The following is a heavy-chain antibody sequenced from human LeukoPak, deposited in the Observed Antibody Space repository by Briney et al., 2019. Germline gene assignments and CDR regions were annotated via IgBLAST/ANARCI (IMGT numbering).Heavy chain of an antibody. CDR2: INPSGGST. Sequence: PGASVKVSCKASGYTFTSYYMHWVRQAPGQGLEWMGIINPSGGSTSYAQKFQGRVTMTRDTSTSTVYMELSSLRSEDTAVYYRARVGDSSGYYRDAFDIWGQGTMVTVSS. D-gene: IGHD3-22*01. CDR1: GYTFTSYY. CDR3: ARVGDSSGYYRDAFDI. V-gene: IGHV1-46*01. J-gene: IGHJ3*02.